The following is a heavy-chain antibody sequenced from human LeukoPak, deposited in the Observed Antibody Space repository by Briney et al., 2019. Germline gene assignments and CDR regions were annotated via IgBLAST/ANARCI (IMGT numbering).Heavy chain of an antibody. CDR2: INPSDGGT. D-gene: IGHD2-2*01. Sequence: ASVKVSCKAPGYTLIGYYLHWVRQAPGQGFEWMGWINPSDGGTNYAPKFQGRVTMTRDTSISTAFMDLSRLTSDDTAVYFCARSDKCTTCSIDYWGQGTLVIVSS. CDR1: GYTLIGYY. J-gene: IGHJ4*02. V-gene: IGHV1-2*02. CDR3: ARSDKCTTCSIDY.